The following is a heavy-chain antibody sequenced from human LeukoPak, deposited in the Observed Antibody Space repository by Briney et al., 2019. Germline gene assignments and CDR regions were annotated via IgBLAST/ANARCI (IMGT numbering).Heavy chain of an antibody. CDR3: AREFRTTTWSYDAFDL. CDR1: GYTFTDYY. V-gene: IGHV1-2*02. CDR2: INPTSGRT. Sequence: ASVKVSCKASGYTFTDYYLHWVRQAPGQGLECVGWINPTSGRTNYAQKFHDRVTLARDTSNNTSYMELTRLTSDDTAVYFCAREFRTTTWSYDAFDLWGQGTMVTVSS. D-gene: IGHD1/OR15-1a*01. J-gene: IGHJ3*01.